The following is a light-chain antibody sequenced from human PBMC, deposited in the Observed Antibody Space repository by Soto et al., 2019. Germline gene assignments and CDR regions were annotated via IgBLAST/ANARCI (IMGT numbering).Light chain of an antibody. CDR1: QGIKNW. Sequence: DIQMTQSPSYVSASVGDRVTITCRASQGIKNWLAWFLLIPGKAPNLLIYTGSSLQSGVPSRFSGSGSGTDFTLTINSLQPEDFATYYCQQAASFPITFGQGTRLEIK. V-gene: IGKV1-12*01. J-gene: IGKJ5*01. CDR3: QQAASFPIT. CDR2: TGS.